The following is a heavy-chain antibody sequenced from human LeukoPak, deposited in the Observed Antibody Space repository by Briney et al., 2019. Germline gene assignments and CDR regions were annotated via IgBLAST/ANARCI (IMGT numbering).Heavy chain of an antibody. D-gene: IGHD2-15*01. CDR2: IYYSGST. J-gene: IGHJ5*02. CDR1: GGSISSSSYY. V-gene: IGHV4-39*07. Sequence: SETLSLTCTVSGGSISSSSYYWGWIRQPPGKGLEWIGSIYYSGSTYYNPSLKSRVTISVDTSKNQFSLKLSSVTAADTAVYYCARDQIGYCSGGSCPYNWFDPWGQGTLVTVSS. CDR3: ARDQIGYCSGGSCPYNWFDP.